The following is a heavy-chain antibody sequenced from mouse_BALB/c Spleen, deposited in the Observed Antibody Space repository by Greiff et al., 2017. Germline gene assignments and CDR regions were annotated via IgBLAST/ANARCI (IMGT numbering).Heavy chain of an antibody. D-gene: IGHD2-13*01. CDR1: GYSITSGYS. CDR2: IHYSGST. V-gene: IGHV3-1*02. Sequence: EVKLVESGPDLVKPSQSLSLTCTVTGYSITSGYSWHWIRQFPGNQLEMVGYIHYSGSTNYNPSLNSRISITRDTSKNHFFLQLNSVTTEDTATYYCASYGDCEAWFAYWGQGTLVTVSA. J-gene: IGHJ3*01. CDR3: ASYGDCEAWFAY.